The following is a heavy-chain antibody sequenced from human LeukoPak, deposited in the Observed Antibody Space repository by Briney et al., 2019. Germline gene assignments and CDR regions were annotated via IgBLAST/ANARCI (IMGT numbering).Heavy chain of an antibody. J-gene: IGHJ4*02. CDR2: IHSSGST. CDR3: ARGPTHGGTYFDS. D-gene: IGHD2-15*01. V-gene: IGHV4-4*07. Sequence: PSETLSLTXTVSGGFISNYYWSWIGQPAGKEPEWIGRIHSSGSTLYNPSLKSRVTVSVDTSKNQFSLRLTSATPADTAVYYCARGPTHGGTYFDSWGQGTLVTVSS. CDR1: GGFISNYY.